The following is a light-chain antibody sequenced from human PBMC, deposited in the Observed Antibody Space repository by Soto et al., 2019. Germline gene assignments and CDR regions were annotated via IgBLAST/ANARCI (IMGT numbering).Light chain of an antibody. CDR3: QQFNSDPFT. CDR1: QGISSG. Sequence: AIQLTQSPPSLPASVGDRVIITCRASQGISSGLAWYQQKPGKAPKVVLYEASSMESGAPSRFSGRGSGTDFTLTISSLKPADFATYYCQQFNSDPFTFGPGTQVDIE. J-gene: IGKJ3*01. V-gene: IGKV1-13*02. CDR2: EAS.